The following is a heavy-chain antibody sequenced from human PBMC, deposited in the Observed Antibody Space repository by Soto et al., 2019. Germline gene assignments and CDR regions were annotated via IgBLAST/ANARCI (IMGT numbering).Heavy chain of an antibody. CDR1: GFTFSSYA. D-gene: IGHD6-6*01. V-gene: IGHV3-23*01. CDR2: ISGGGGST. J-gene: IGHJ6*02. CDR3: AKFGVAARPNYYYYGMDV. Sequence: EVQLLESGGGLVQPGGSLRLSCAASGFTFSSYAMSWVRQAPGKGLEWVSGISGGGGSTYYADSVKGRFTISRDNSKNTLYLQMNSVRAEDTSVYYCAKFGVAARPNYYYYGMDVWGQGTTVTGSS.